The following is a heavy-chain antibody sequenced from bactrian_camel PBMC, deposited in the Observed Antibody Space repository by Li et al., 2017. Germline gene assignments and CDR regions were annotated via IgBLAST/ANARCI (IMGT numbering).Heavy chain of an antibody. Sequence: HVQLVESGGGSVQAGGSLRLSCVASEYTYSSYSMAWFRQAPGKEREGVAAINLGSATTFYDDSVKGRFTISRDNAKNTMYLHMKNLKPEDTAMYYCATATDCRWTGSPTWTPMANYWGQGTQVTVS. D-gene: IGHD1*01. CDR2: INLGSATT. CDR1: EYTYSSYS. J-gene: IGHJ4*01. CDR3: ATATDCRWTGSPTWTPMANY. V-gene: IGHV3S1*01.